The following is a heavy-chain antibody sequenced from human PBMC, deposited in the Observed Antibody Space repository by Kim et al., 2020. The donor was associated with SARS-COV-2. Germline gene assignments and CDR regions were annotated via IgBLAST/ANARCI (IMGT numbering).Heavy chain of an antibody. V-gene: IGHV4-30-2*05. D-gene: IGHD2-2*01. J-gene: IGHJ4*02. CDR3: ARANVVVPAAPYFDY. Sequence: PSLKSRVTISVDTSKNQFSLKLSSVTAADTAVYYCARANVVVPAAPYFDYWGQGTLVTVSS.